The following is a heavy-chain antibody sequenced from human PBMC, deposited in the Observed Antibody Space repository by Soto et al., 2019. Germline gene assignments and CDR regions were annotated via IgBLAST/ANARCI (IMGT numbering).Heavy chain of an antibody. D-gene: IGHD3-10*01. Sequence: SETLSLTCTVSDDSISSYYWTWIRQPPGKGLEWIGYIYYSGSTTYNPSLKSRVTISVDTSKNQFSLKLSSVTAADTAVYYCARTYGSGRVFDYWGLGTLVTVSS. CDR2: IYYSGST. CDR3: ARTYGSGRVFDY. J-gene: IGHJ4*02. CDR1: DDSISSYY. V-gene: IGHV4-59*01.